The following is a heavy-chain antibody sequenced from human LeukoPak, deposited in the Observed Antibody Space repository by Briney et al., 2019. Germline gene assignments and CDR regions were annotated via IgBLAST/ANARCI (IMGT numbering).Heavy chain of an antibody. D-gene: IGHD3-10*01. Sequence: NLSQTLSLTCAISGDSVSSNDAAWNWIKQSPSRGLEWLGRTLYRSKWSYDYAVCVRGRITINPDASKNQFSLQLNSVTPEDTAVYYCARAVRGVTGFDYWGQGTLVTVSS. J-gene: IGHJ4*02. CDR2: TLYRSKWSY. CDR1: GDSVSSNDAA. V-gene: IGHV6-1*01. CDR3: ARAVRGVTGFDY.